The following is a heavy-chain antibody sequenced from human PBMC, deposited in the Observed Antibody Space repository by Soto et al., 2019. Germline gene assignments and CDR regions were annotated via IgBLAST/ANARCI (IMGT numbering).Heavy chain of an antibody. Sequence: SETLSLTCTVSGGSISSYYWSWIRQPPGKGLEWIGYIYYSGSTNYNPSLKSRVTISVDTSKNQFSLKLSSVTAADTAVYYCARVGAYDLSYGMDVWGQGTTVTV. CDR3: ARVGAYDLSYGMDV. CDR1: GGSISSYY. V-gene: IGHV4-59*01. D-gene: IGHD3-3*01. CDR2: IYYSGST. J-gene: IGHJ6*02.